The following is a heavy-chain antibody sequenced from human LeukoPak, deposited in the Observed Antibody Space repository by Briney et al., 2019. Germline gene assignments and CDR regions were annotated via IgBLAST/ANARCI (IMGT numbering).Heavy chain of an antibody. CDR1: GYTFTSYG. CDR3: ARDRKSGSSSWYYWFDP. D-gene: IGHD6-13*01. CDR2: ISAYNDNT. J-gene: IGHJ5*02. V-gene: IGHV1-18*01. Sequence: EASVKVSCKASGYTFTSYGISWVRQAPGQGLEWMGWISAYNDNTNYAQKLQGRVTMTTDTSTSTAYMELRSLRSDDTAVYYCARDRKSGSSSWYYWFDPWGQGTLVTVSS.